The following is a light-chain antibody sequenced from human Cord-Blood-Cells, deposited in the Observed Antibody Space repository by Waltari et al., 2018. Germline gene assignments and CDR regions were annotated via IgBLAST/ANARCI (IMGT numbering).Light chain of an antibody. J-gene: IGLJ3*02. V-gene: IGLV2-23*03. CDR1: SSAVGSYNL. Sequence: QSALTQPASVSGSPGPSITISCTGPSSAVGSYNLVSWYQQHPGKAPKLMIYEGSKRPSGVSNRFSGSKSGNTASLTISGLQAEDEADYYCCSYAGSSTFGVFGGGTKLTVL. CDR3: CSYAGSSTFGV. CDR2: EGS.